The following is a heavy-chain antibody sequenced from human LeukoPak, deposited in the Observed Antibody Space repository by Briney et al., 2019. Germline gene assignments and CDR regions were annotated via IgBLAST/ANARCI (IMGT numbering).Heavy chain of an antibody. CDR3: AKGALGSTTVTTSGNDFDY. V-gene: IGHV3-23*01. J-gene: IGHJ4*02. CDR1: GFTFSSYA. Sequence: GGSLRLSCAASGFTFSSYAMSWVRQAPGKGLEWVSAISGSGGSTYYADSVKGRFTISRDNSKNTLYLQMNSLRAEDTAVYYCAKGALGSTTVTTSGNDFDYWGQGTLVTVSS. CDR2: ISGSGGST. D-gene: IGHD4-17*01.